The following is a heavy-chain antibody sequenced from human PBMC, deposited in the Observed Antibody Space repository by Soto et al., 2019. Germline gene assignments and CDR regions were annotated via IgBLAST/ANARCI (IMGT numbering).Heavy chain of an antibody. CDR1: GFTFSSYG. CDR2: IWYDGSNK. Sequence: XGSLILSCSAAGFTFSSYGMHWVRQAPGRGLEWVAVIWYDGSNKYYADSVKGRFTISRDNSKNTLYLQMNSLRAEDTAVYYCARDAAGYSYGYWYFDYWGQGALVTVSS. V-gene: IGHV3-33*01. CDR3: ARDAAGYSYGYWYFDY. J-gene: IGHJ4*02. D-gene: IGHD5-18*01.